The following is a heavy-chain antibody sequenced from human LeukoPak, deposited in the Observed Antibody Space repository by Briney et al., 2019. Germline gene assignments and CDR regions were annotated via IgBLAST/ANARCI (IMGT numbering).Heavy chain of an antibody. CDR3: AKDVVPDSGWDLDY. Sequence: GGSLRLSCAASGFTFSTYSITWVRQGPGKGLEWVSSIYPSGDSTFYADSVKGRFTISRDNSKNTPYLQMSSLRTEDTAIYYCAKDVVPDSGWDLDYWGQGTLVTVSS. CDR1: GFTFSTYS. J-gene: IGHJ4*02. CDR2: IYPSGDST. V-gene: IGHV3-23*01. D-gene: IGHD6-19*01.